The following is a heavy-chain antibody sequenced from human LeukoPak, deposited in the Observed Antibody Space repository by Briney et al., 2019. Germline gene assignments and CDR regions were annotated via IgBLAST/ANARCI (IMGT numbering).Heavy chain of an antibody. V-gene: IGHV1-2*02. CDR1: GYTFIDYF. CDR2: INPNSGDP. Sequence: EASVKVSCKTFGYTFIDYFIHWVRQAPGQGLEWMGWINPNSGDPHYAQKFQGRVSMTRDTSISTAYMELGRLSSDDTAVYYCARGNPTKTWGQGTLVTVSS. J-gene: IGHJ4*02. CDR3: ARGNPTKT.